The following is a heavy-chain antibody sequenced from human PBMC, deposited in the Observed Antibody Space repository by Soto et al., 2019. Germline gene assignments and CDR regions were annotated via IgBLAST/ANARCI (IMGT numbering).Heavy chain of an antibody. V-gene: IGHV3-23*01. J-gene: IGHJ4*02. CDR1: GFSFSNFA. CDR3: AKDDLTDRGEDYFDH. D-gene: IGHD2-21*01. CDR2: IGAGGDIT. Sequence: GGSLRLSCAASGFSFSNFAMSWVRQAPGKGLEWVSGIGAGGDITFYADSVKGRFGISRDNSKNTVYLQVNSLRAEDTAVYFCAKDDLTDRGEDYFDHWCPGTLVTLSS.